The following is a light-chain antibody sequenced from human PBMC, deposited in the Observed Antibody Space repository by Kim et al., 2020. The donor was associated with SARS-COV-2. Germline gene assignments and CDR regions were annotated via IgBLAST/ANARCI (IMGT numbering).Light chain of an antibody. CDR3: SSYAGSNILYV. CDR1: SRDVGGYNY. CDR2: EVS. Sequence: QSIPISCTGTSRDVGGYNYVSWYQQPPDKAPKLMIYEVSKRPSGVPDRFSGSKSGNTASLTVSGLQAEDEADYYCSSYAGSNILYVFGTGTKVTVL. V-gene: IGLV2-8*01. J-gene: IGLJ1*01.